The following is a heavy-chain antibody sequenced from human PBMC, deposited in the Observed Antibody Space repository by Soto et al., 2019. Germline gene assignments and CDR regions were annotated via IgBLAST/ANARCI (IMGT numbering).Heavy chain of an antibody. CDR2: IHYSGST. CDR1: GGSISDHYY. D-gene: IGHD2-21*01. CDR3: TRGGDAYKNGH. J-gene: IGHJ4*02. V-gene: IGHV4-59*01. Sequence: SETLSLTCTVSGGSISDHYYWSWIRQPPGKGLEWIGFIHYSGSTNYNPSLKSRVTMSVDTSKNQFSLKLTSVNAADTAVYYCTRGGDAYKNGHWGQGTLVTVSS.